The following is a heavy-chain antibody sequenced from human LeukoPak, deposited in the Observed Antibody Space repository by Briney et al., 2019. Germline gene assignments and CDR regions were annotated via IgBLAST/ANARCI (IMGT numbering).Heavy chain of an antibody. CDR1: GYTFTNFD. V-gene: IGHV1-8*01. CDR2: MNPVSGNA. CDR3: ARAPMGAAALY. J-gene: IGHJ4*02. D-gene: IGHD6-13*01. Sequence: ASVKVSFQSSGYTFTNFDINWVRQAPGQGLEWMGWMNPVSGNAGSAQKFQGRVTLTRDTSISTAYMELSSLRSDDTAFYYCARAPMGAAALYWGQGTLVTVSS.